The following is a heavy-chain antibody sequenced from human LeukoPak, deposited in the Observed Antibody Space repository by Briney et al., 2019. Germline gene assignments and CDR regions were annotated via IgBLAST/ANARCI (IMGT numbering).Heavy chain of an antibody. J-gene: IGHJ4*02. CDR2: LSNTGGTT. V-gene: IGHV3-23*01. CDR1: GFSFSSYA. CDR3: ASSYGSSAYYPFDY. Sequence: GGSLRLSCAASGFSFSSYAMSWVRQAPGKGLEWVSSLSNTGGTTYYADSVKGRFTISRDNSRNTLYLQMNSLRAEDTAVYYCASSYGSSAYYPFDYWGQGTLVTVFS. D-gene: IGHD3-22*01.